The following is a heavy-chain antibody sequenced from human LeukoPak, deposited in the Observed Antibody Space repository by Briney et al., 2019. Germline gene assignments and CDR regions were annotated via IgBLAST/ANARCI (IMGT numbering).Heavy chain of an antibody. CDR2: IKNKADGGTT. D-gene: IGHD3-16*02. V-gene: IGHV3-15*01. J-gene: IGHJ4*02. CDR3: STDVPFTAGGAIVY. Sequence: GGSLRLSCAASGFTFSNVWMTWVRQAPGKGLEWVGHIKNKADGGTTDYAAPVKGRFTISRDDSKNTMYLQMNSLKTEDTAVYYYSTDVPFTAGGAIVYWGQGTLVTVSS. CDR1: GFTFSNVW.